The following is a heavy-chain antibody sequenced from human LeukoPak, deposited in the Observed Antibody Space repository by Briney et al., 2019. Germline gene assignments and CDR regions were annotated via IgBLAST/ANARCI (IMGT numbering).Heavy chain of an antibody. Sequence: GSLRLSCAASGFTFSYYYMSWIRQPPGKGLEWIGEISHSGSANHNPSLKSRVTISVDTSKNEFSLKLNSVSAADTAVYYCASVELATTNFDSWGQGTLVTVSP. D-gene: IGHD5-24*01. V-gene: IGHV4-34*01. CDR3: ASVELATTNFDS. CDR1: GFTFSYYY. J-gene: IGHJ4*02. CDR2: ISHSGSA.